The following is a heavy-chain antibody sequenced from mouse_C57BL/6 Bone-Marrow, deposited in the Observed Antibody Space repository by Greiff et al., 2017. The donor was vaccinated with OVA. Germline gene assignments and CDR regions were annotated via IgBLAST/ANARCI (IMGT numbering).Heavy chain of an antibody. CDR1: GYTFTDSY. Sequence: EVPLQHSGPELVKPGASVQISCTASGYTFTDSYLPLVTPSPGTCLSWIGDINPNNGGPSYNQKFKGKATLTVDKSSSTAYMELRSLTSEDSAVYYCARPYGYASYYYAMDYWGQGTSVTVSS. D-gene: IGHD2-2*01. CDR2: INPNNGGP. CDR3: ARPYGYASYYYAMDY. J-gene: IGHJ4*01. V-gene: IGHV1-26*01.